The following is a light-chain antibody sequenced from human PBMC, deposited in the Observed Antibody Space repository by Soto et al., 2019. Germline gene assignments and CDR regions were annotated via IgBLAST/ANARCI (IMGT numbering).Light chain of an antibody. Sequence: DIVMTQSPATLSVSPGETATLSCRASQSVSSNLAWYQQKPGQAPSLLIYGASTRATDIPPRFSGSGSGTEFTLTITSLQSEDFAVYYCQQYKNWPPLTFGGGTKVEIK. CDR3: QQYKNWPPLT. J-gene: IGKJ4*01. CDR1: QSVSSN. CDR2: GAS. V-gene: IGKV3-15*01.